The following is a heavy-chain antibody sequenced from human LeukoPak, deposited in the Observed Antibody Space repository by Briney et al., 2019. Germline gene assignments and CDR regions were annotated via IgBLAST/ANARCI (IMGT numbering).Heavy chain of an antibody. CDR2: INAGNGNT. J-gene: IGHJ4*02. Sequence: ASVKVSCKASGYTFTSYAMHWVRQAPGQRLEWMGWINAGNGNTKYSQEFQGRVTITRDTSASTAYMELSSLRSEDMAVYYCARGHSSGWLFFDYWGQGTLVTVSS. CDR1: GYTFTSYA. V-gene: IGHV1-3*03. D-gene: IGHD6-19*01. CDR3: ARGHSSGWLFFDY.